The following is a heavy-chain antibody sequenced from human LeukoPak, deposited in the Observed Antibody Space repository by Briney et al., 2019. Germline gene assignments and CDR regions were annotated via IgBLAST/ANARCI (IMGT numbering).Heavy chain of an antibody. CDR2: IYYSGST. J-gene: IGHJ4*02. D-gene: IGHD5-18*01. Sequence: SETLSLTSTVSGGSISYYYLSWIRQPPGKGLEWIGYIYYSGSTSYNPSLKSRLIISVDTSKNQFSLKLNSVTAADTAVYYCARGGSSYGYYFDYWGQGTLVTVSS. V-gene: IGHV4-59*01. CDR3: ARGGSSYGYYFDY. CDR1: GGSISYYY.